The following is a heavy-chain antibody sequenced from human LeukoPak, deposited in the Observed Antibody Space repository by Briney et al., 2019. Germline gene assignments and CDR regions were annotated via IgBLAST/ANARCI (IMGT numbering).Heavy chain of an antibody. CDR3: ARDECSSTSCFAGAPRGFDI. Sequence: SETLSLTCTVSGGSISSYYWSWIRQPAGKGLEWIGRIYTSGSTNYNPSLKSRVTMSVDTSKNQFSLKLSSVTAADTTVYYCARDECSSTSCFAGAPRGFDIWGQGTMVTVYS. CDR2: IYTSGST. V-gene: IGHV4-4*07. J-gene: IGHJ3*02. D-gene: IGHD2-2*01. CDR1: GGSISSYY.